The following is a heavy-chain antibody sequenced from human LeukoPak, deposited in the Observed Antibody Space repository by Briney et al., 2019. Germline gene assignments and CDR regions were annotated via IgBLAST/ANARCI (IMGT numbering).Heavy chain of an antibody. CDR3: ARDYDSSGYFFDY. D-gene: IGHD3-22*01. CDR2: ISSSGSTI. CDR1: GFTFSSYS. J-gene: IGHJ4*02. Sequence: GGSLRLSCAASGFTFSSYSMNWVRQAPGKGLEWVSYISSSGSTIYYADSVKGRFTISRDNAKNSLYLQMNSLRAEDTAVYYCARDYDSSGYFFDYWGQGTLVTVSS. V-gene: IGHV3-48*04.